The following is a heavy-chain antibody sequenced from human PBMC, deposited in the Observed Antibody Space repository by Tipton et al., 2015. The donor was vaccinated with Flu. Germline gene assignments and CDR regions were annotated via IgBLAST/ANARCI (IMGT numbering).Heavy chain of an antibody. D-gene: IGHD2-2*01. Sequence: GLVKPSETLSLMCTVSGGSISSYYWSWIRQPAGKGLEWIGRIYTSGSTSYNPSLKSRVTMSVDTSKNQFSLKLSSVTAADTAVYYCARDAQEHCSSSSCSEFDYWGQGTLVTVFS. V-gene: IGHV4-4*07. J-gene: IGHJ4*02. CDR1: GGSISSYY. CDR2: IYTSGST. CDR3: ARDAQEHCSSSSCSEFDY.